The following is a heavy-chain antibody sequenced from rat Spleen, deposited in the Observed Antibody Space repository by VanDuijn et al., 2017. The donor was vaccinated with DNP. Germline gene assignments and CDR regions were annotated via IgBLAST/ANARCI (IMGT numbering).Heavy chain of an antibody. Sequence: VQVVESGGGLVQPKESLKISCAASGFTFSITAMYWVRQAPGKGLEWVARIRTKPNNYATYYADSVKGRFTISRDDSKSMVYLQMENLKTEDTAMYYCTQHYGGHYCFDYWGQGVMVTVSS. CDR2: IRTKPNNYAT. V-gene: IGHV10-5*01. CDR3: TQHYGGHYCFDY. D-gene: IGHD1-11*01. CDR1: GFTFSITA. J-gene: IGHJ2*01.